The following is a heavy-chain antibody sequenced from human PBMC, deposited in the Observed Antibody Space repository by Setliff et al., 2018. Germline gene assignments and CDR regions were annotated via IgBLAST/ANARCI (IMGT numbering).Heavy chain of an antibody. V-gene: IGHV1-2*02. J-gene: IGHJ4*02. CDR1: GYPFVGYF. CDR2: IDPKSGRT. Sequence: ASVKVSCKTSGYPFVGYFIYWMRQAPGQGLEWVGWIDPKSGRTKYAVKFQARITMTRDTSISTAYMELSRLTSDDSAVYYCARAVSGYDYHYFDKWGQGTLVTVSS. CDR3: ARAVSGYDYHYFDK. D-gene: IGHD5-12*01.